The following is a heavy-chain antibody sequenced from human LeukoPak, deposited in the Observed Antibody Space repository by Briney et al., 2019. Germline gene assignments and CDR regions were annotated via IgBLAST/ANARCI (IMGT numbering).Heavy chain of an antibody. CDR3: ARDLSYGGNSLILYFQH. Sequence: GRSLRLSCAASGFTFSSYGMHWVRQAPGKGLEWVAVIWYDGSNKYYADSVKGRFTISRDNSKNTLYLQMNSLRAEDTAVYYCARDLSYGGNSLILYFQHWGQGTLVTVSS. CDR2: IWYDGSNK. V-gene: IGHV3-33*01. CDR1: GFTFSSYG. D-gene: IGHD4-23*01. J-gene: IGHJ1*01.